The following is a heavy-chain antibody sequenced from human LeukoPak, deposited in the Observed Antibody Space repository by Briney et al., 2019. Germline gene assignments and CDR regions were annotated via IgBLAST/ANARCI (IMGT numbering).Heavy chain of an antibody. CDR3: ARAYCSSTSCYPFDY. Sequence: GASVKVSCKASGYTFTGYYMHWVRQAPGQGPEWMGWINPNSGGTNYAQKFQGRVTMTRDTSISTAYMELSRLRSDDTAVYYCARAYCSSTSCYPFDYWGQGTLVTVSS. J-gene: IGHJ4*02. D-gene: IGHD2-2*01. CDR2: INPNSGGT. V-gene: IGHV1-2*02. CDR1: GYTFTGYY.